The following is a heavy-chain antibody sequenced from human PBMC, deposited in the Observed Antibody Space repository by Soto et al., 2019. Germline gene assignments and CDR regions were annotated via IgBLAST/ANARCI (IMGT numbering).Heavy chain of an antibody. CDR3: ARDAPRSNLSSNFCGMDV. J-gene: IGHJ6*02. V-gene: IGHV1-18*01. CDR2: ISVYNGDR. D-gene: IGHD4-4*01. CDR1: GYTFSNFG. Sequence: QVQLVQSGVEVKKPGASVRVSCKASGYTFSNFGISWVRQAPGQGLEWMGWISVYNGDRNYAQNLQGRVTMTTDTSTSTAYMELRSLKSDDTAVYYCARDAPRSNLSSNFCGMDVWGQGTTVTVSS.